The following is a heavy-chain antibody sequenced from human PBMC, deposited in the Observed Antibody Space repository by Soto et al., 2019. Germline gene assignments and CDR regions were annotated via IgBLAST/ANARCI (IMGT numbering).Heavy chain of an antibody. V-gene: IGHV1-18*01. CDR3: ARQRFPRYFDYIWEGFDP. D-gene: IGHD3-16*01. CDR2: ISAYNGNT. Sequence: ASVKVSCKASGYTFTSYGISWVRQAPGQGLEWMGWISAYNGNTNYAQKLQGRVTMTTDTSTSTAYMELRSLRSDDTAVYYCARQRFPRYFDYIWEGFDPWGQGTLVTVSS. J-gene: IGHJ5*02. CDR1: GYTFTSYG.